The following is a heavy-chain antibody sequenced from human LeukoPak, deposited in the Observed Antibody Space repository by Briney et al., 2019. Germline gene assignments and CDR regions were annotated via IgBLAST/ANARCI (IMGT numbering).Heavy chain of an antibody. CDR3: VAYNWNYPDY. Sequence: GGSLRLSCAAAGFSFSSYYMYWVRQAPEKGLVWVSRIKTDGSSTAYADSVKGRFTISRDNAKNTLYLQMNSLRAEDTAVYYCVAYNWNYPDYWGQGTLVTVSS. CDR2: IKTDGSST. J-gene: IGHJ4*02. V-gene: IGHV3-74*01. D-gene: IGHD1-20*01. CDR1: GFSFSSYY.